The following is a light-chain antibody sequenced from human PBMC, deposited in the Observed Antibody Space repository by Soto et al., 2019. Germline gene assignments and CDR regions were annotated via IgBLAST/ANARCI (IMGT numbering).Light chain of an antibody. J-gene: IGKJ5*01. Sequence: DIQMTQSPSSLSASVGDRVTIICQARQDITNYLNWYQQKPGKAPKLLIYDASNLETVVPSRYSGSGSGTHFSVTISSLQPEDIETYYCQQFDNVPFPFGQGTRLEMK. CDR1: QDITNY. V-gene: IGKV1-33*01. CDR2: DAS. CDR3: QQFDNVPFP.